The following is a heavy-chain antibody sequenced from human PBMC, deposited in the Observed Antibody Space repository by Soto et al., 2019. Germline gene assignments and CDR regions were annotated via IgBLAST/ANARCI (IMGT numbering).Heavy chain of an antibody. CDR1: GYTLTELS. CDR3: ARHYYDSSGYGLGGY. D-gene: IGHD3-22*01. CDR2: FDPEDGET. J-gene: IGHJ4*02. V-gene: IGHV1-24*01. Sequence: ASVKVSCKVSGYTLTELSMHWVRQAPGKGLEWMGGFDPEDGETIYAQKFQGRVTMTEDTSTDTAYMELSSLRAEDTAVYYCARHYYDSSGYGLGGYWGQGTLVTVSS.